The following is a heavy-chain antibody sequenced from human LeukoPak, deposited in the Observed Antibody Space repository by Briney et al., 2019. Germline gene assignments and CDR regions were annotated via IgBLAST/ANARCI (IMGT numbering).Heavy chain of an antibody. CDR3: ARGVRGVGVIGRFDP. V-gene: IGHV4-59*01. J-gene: IGHJ5*02. Sequence: SETLSLTCTVSGGSISSYYWSWIRQPPRKGLERMGYIYYSGSTNYNPSLKSRVTISVDTSKNQFSLKLSSVTAADTAVYYCARGVRGVGVIGRFDPWGQGTLVTVSS. CDR1: GGSISSYY. CDR2: IYYSGST. D-gene: IGHD3-10*01.